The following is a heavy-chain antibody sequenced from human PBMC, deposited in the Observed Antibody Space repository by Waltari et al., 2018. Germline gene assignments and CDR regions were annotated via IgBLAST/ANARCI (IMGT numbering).Heavy chain of an antibody. D-gene: IGHD3-22*01. CDR1: GYTFTGYY. J-gene: IGHJ6*02. V-gene: IGHV1-2*02. Sequence: QVQLVQSGAEVKKPGASVKVSCKASGYTFTGYYMHWVRQAPGHGLEWMGWINPNSGGTNYAQKFQGRVTMTRDTSISTAYMELSRLRSDDTAVYYCAADFSYYYDSSGYRYGMDVWGQGTTVTVSS. CDR2: INPNSGGT. CDR3: AADFSYYYDSSGYRYGMDV.